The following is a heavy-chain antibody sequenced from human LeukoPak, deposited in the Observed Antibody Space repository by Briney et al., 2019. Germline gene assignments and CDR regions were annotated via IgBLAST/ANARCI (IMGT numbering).Heavy chain of an antibody. D-gene: IGHD3-16*02. CDR2: IYYSGST. J-gene: IGHJ4*02. Sequence: SETLSLTCTVSGGSISSYYWSWIRQPPGKGLEWIGYIYYSGSTNYNPSLKSRVTISVDTSKNQFSLKLSSVSAADTAVYDCARGFETSYRYTFYYWGQGTLVTVSS. V-gene: IGHV4-59*01. CDR1: GGSISSYY. CDR3: ARGFETSYRYTFYY.